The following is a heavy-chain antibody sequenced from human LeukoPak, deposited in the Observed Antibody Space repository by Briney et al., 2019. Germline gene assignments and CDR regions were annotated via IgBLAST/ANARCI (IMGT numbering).Heavy chain of an antibody. CDR2: INWNGGST. D-gene: IGHD6-19*01. J-gene: IGHJ5*02. CDR3: ARADMEQWLESEWFDP. Sequence: RSGGSLRLSCAASGFTFDDYGMSWVRQAPGKGLEWVSGINWNGGSTGYADSVKGRFTISRDNAKNSLYLQMNSLRAEDTAVYYCARADMEQWLESEWFDPWGQGTLVTVSS. CDR1: GFTFDDYG. V-gene: IGHV3-20*04.